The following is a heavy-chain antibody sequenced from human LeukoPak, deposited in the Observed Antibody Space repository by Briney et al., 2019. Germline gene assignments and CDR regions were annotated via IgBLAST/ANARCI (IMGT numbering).Heavy chain of an antibody. CDR2: IIPIFGTA. J-gene: IGHJ4*02. CDR3: ARGGFGELLGPHDY. D-gene: IGHD3-10*01. CDR1: GGTFSSYA. Sequence: SVKVSCKASGGTFSSYAISWVRQAPGQGLEWMGGIIPIFGTANYAQKFQGRVTITADESTSTAYMELSSLRSEDTAVYHCARGGFGELLGPHDYWGQGTLVTVSS. V-gene: IGHV1-69*13.